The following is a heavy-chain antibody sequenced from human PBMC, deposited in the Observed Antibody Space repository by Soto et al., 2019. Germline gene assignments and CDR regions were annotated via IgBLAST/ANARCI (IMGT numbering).Heavy chain of an antibody. D-gene: IGHD3-10*01. V-gene: IGHV4-30-2*01. J-gene: IGHJ4*02. CDR1: GGSISSGGYS. CDR2: IYHSGST. Sequence: SETLSLTCAVSGGSISSGGYSWSWVRQPPGKVLEWIGYIYHSGSTYYNPSLKSRVTISVDRSKNQFSLKLSSVTAADTAVYYCARAPRGNYGYPSYFDYWGQGTLVTVSS. CDR3: ARAPRGNYGYPSYFDY.